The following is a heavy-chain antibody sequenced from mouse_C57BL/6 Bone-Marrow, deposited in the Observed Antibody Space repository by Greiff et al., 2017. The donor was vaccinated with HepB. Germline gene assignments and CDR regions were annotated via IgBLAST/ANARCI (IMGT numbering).Heavy chain of an antibody. CDR1: GYTFTDYE. CDR2: IDPETGGT. Sequence: VKLVESGAELVRPGASVTLSCKASGYTFTDYEMHWLKQTPVHGLEWIGAIDPETGGTAYNQKFKGKAILTADKSSSTAYMELRSLTSEDSAVYYCTRSDDGYYRYWFAYWGQGTLVTVSA. J-gene: IGHJ3*01. CDR3: TRSDDGYYRYWFAY. V-gene: IGHV1-15*01. D-gene: IGHD2-3*01.